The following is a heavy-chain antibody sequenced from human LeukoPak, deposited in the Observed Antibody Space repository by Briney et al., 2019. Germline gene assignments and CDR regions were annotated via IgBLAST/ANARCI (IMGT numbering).Heavy chain of an antibody. CDR3: ARGSPNWNDALDY. Sequence: KPSETLSLTCTVSGVSVSSDHWTWIRQPPGKGLEWLGKIDYPGSTNYNPSLKSRVTISMDTSKNQVSLKLTSVTAADTAVYYCARGSPNWNDALDYWGQGTLVTVSS. J-gene: IGHJ4*02. CDR2: IDYPGST. CDR1: GVSVSSDH. D-gene: IGHD1-1*01. V-gene: IGHV4-59*02.